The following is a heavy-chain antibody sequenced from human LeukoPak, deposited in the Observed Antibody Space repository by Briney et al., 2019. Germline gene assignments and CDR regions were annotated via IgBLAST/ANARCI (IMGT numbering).Heavy chain of an antibody. CDR3: SRGGGYSYGYYYYYMDV. CDR1: GDSVSSNSAA. CDR2: TYYRSKWYN. Sequence: SQTLSLTCAISGDSVSSNSAAWNWIRQSPSRGLEWLGRTYYRSKWYNDYAVSVKSRITINPDTSKNQFSLQLNSVTPEDTAVYYCSRGGGYSYGYYYYYMDVWGKGTTVTISS. V-gene: IGHV6-1*01. J-gene: IGHJ6*03. D-gene: IGHD5-18*01.